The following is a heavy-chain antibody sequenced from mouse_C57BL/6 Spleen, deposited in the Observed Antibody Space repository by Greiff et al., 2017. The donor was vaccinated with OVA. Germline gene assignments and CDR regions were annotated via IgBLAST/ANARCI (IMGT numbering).Heavy chain of an antibody. CDR2: IYPSDSET. J-gene: IGHJ2*01. V-gene: IGHV1-61*01. CDR3: ARSWDFDY. CDR1: GYTFTSYW. Sequence: VQLQQPGAELVRPGSSVTLSCKASGYTFTSYWMDWVQQRPGQGLEWIGNIYPSDSETHYNQKFKDKATLTVDKSSSTAYMQLSSLTSEDSAVYYWARSWDFDYWGQGTTLTVSS.